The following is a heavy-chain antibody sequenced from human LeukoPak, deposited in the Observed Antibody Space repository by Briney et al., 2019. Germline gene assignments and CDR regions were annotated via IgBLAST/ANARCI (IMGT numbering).Heavy chain of an antibody. Sequence: GGSLRLSCAASGFTFSSYWMHWVRQAPGKGLVWVSRINSDGSSTSYADSVKGRFTISRDNAKNTLYLQMNSLRAEDTAVYYCARGGYFDWLLYANDALDIWGQGTMVTVSS. J-gene: IGHJ3*02. D-gene: IGHD3-9*01. CDR2: INSDGSST. V-gene: IGHV3-74*01. CDR3: ARGGYFDWLLYANDALDI. CDR1: GFTFSSYW.